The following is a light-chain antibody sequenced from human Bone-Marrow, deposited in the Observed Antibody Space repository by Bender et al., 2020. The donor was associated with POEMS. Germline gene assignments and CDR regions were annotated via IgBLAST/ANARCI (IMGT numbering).Light chain of an antibody. V-gene: IGLV2-14*03. CDR1: SSDVGGYDY. Sequence: QSALTQPASVSGSPGQSITISCTGTSSDVGGYDYVSWYQQHPGTAPRLILYDVSFRPSGISNRFSGSKSGNTASLTISGRQAEDEGYYYCSSYAGSNSVIFGGGTKLTVL. CDR3: SSYAGSNSVI. J-gene: IGLJ2*01. CDR2: DVS.